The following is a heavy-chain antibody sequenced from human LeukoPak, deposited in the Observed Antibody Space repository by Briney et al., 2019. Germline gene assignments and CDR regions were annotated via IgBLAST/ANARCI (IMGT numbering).Heavy chain of an antibody. J-gene: IGHJ2*01. D-gene: IGHD3-10*01. CDR1: GGSISSSSYY. CDR2: IYYSGST. Sequence: PSETLSLTCTVSGGSISSSSYYWGWIRQPPGKGLEWIGSIYYSGSTYYNPSLKSRVTISVDTSKNQFSLKLSSVTAADTAVYYCARDTPRPGGYFDLWGRGTLVTVSS. V-gene: IGHV4-39*07. CDR3: ARDTPRPGGYFDL.